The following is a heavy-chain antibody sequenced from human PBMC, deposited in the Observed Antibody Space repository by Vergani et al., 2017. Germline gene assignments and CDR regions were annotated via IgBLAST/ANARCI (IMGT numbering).Heavy chain of an antibody. CDR1: GFTFSSYS. D-gene: IGHD6-19*01. CDR2: ISSSSSYI. CDR3: AKVAGPNXFDY. V-gene: IGHV3-21*01. Sequence: EVQLVESGGGLVKPGGSLRLSCAASGFTFSSYSMNWVRQAPGKGLEWVSSISSSSSYIYYGDSVKGRFTISRDSAKNSLYLQMNSLRAEDTAVYYCAKVAGPNXFDYWGQGTLVTVSS. J-gene: IGHJ4*02.